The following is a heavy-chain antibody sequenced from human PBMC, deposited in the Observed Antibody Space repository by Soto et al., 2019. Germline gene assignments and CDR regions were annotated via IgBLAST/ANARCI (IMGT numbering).Heavy chain of an antibody. CDR1: GFIFSRYW. CDR2: MNSNASST. V-gene: IGHV3-74*01. Sequence: HPAGSLRLFCAASGFIFSRYWMHWVRQAPGKGLPWVSRMNSNASSTSYADYVKGRFTNCRNNAKNKLYLQMNSLRAEDTAVYYCARDHYDFWSGYPYDYSSYGMDVWGQGTTVTVSS. J-gene: IGHJ6*02. D-gene: IGHD3-3*01. CDR3: ARDHYDFWSGYPYDYSSYGMDV.